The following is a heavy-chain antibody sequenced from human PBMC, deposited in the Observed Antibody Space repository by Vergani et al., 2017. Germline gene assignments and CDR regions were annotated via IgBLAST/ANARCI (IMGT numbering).Heavy chain of an antibody. CDR3: ARGWNYYDSSGPHYGMDV. V-gene: IGHV3-30*03. Sequence: QVQLAESGGGRVQPGRSLRLSCAASGFSFSSHTIHWVRQAPGKGLEWVAVISNDGSKKYYADSVKGRFTISRDNSKNTLDLQMNSLRTQDTAVYYCARGWNYYDSSGPHYGMDVWGQGTTVTVSS. D-gene: IGHD3-22*01. J-gene: IGHJ6*02. CDR1: GFSFSSHT. CDR2: ISNDGSKK.